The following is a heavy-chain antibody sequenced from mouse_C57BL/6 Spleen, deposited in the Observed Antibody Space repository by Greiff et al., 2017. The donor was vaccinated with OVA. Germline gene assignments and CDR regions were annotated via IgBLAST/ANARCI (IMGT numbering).Heavy chain of an antibody. D-gene: IGHD1-1*02. Sequence: QVHVKQPGAELVKPGASVKLSCKASGYTFTSYWMQWVKQRPGQGLEWIGEIDPSDSYTNYNQKFKGKATLTVDTSSSTAYMQLSSLTSEDSAVYYCARRLSMVLDYWGQGTTLTVSS. CDR3: ARRLSMVLDY. CDR2: IDPSDSYT. J-gene: IGHJ2*01. V-gene: IGHV1-50*01. CDR1: GYTFTSYW.